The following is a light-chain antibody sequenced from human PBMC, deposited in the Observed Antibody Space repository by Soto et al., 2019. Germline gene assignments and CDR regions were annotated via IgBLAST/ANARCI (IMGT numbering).Light chain of an antibody. CDR2: KAS. J-gene: IGKJ2*01. CDR1: QSISNW. V-gene: IGKV1-5*03. Sequence: DIQMTQSPSTLSASVGDRVTITCRASQSISNWVAWYQQKPGKAPKLLIYKASSLDSGVPSRFSGSGSGTEFTLTISSLQPDEFATYYCQQYNSYPFTFGQGTKLEIK. CDR3: QQYNSYPFT.